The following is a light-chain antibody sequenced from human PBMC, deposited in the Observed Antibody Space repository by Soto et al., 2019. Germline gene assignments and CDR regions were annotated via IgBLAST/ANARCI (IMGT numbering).Light chain of an antibody. CDR3: QQLNKYPST. CDR1: QGISSY. V-gene: IGKV1-9*01. J-gene: IGKJ4*01. Sequence: DIQMTQSPSTLSASAGDRVTITCRASQGISSYLGWYQQKPGKAPKLLIYGASTLQSGVPSRFSGSGSGTDFTLTISSLQPEDFATYYCQQLNKYPSTFGGGTKVDIK. CDR2: GAS.